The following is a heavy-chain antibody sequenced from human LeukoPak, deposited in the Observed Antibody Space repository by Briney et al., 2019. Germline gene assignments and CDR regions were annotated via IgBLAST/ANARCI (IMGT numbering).Heavy chain of an antibody. J-gene: IGHJ3*02. CDR3: ARDCGGGSCYGPYDAFDI. D-gene: IGHD2-15*01. CDR2: ISSSGSTI. Sequence: GGSLRLSCAASGFTFSSYEMNWVRQAPGKGLEWVTYISSSGSTIYYADSVKGRFTISRDNAKNSLYLQMNSLRAEDTAVYYCARDCGGGSCYGPYDAFDIWGQGTMVTVSS. CDR1: GFTFSSYE. V-gene: IGHV3-48*03.